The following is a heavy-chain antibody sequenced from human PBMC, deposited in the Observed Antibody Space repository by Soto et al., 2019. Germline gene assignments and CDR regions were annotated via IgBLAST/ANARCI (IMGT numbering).Heavy chain of an antibody. D-gene: IGHD3-22*01. CDR2: IKSKTDGGTT. CDR1: GFTFSNAW. Sequence: PGGSLRLSCAASGFTFSNAWMNWVRQAPGKGLEWVGRIKSKTDGGTTDYAAPVKGRFTISRDDSKNTLYLQMNSLKTEDTAVYYCTTGHYYDSSGYRPPTDNDYWGQGTLVTVSS. CDR3: TTGHYYDSSGYRPPTDNDY. V-gene: IGHV3-15*07. J-gene: IGHJ4*02.